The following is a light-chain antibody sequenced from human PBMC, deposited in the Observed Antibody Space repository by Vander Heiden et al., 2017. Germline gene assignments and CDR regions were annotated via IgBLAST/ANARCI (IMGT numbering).Light chain of an antibody. Sequence: EIVFTQSPAPLSLSPGERANLPCPASPSVSSYLAWYQQKPGQAPRLLIYDASNRATGIPARCSGSGSGTDFTLTISSLEHEDFAVYYCQQRSNWPPSTFGGGTKVEIK. V-gene: IGKV3-11*01. CDR1: PSVSSY. J-gene: IGKJ4*01. CDR2: DAS. CDR3: QQRSNWPPST.